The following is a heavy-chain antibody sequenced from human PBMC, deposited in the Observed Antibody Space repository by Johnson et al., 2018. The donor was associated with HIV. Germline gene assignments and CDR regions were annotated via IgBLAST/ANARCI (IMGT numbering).Heavy chain of an antibody. J-gene: IGHJ3*02. D-gene: IGHD3-22*01. CDR1: GFTFDDYA. Sequence: VQLVESGGVVVQPGGSLRLSCAASGFTFDDYAMHWVRQAPGKGLEWVSLISWDGGSTYYADSVKGRFTISRDNSKNSLYLQMNSLRAEDTALYYCARDVRGYYDSSGYPYLDAFDIWGQGTMVTVSS. V-gene: IGHV3-43D*03. CDR2: ISWDGGST. CDR3: ARDVRGYYDSSGYPYLDAFDI.